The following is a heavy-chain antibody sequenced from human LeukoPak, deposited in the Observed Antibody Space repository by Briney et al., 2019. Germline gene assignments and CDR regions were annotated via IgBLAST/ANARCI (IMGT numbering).Heavy chain of an antibody. J-gene: IGHJ5*02. D-gene: IGHD3-22*01. CDR1: GGTFSSYA. V-gene: IGHV1-69*13. CDR2: IIPIFGTA. CDR3: ARDRPLDYDSSGYFNWFDP. Sequence: SVKVSCKASGGTFSSYAISWVRQAPGQGLEWMGGIIPIFGTANYAQKFQGRVTITADESTSTAYMELSSLRSEDTAVYYCARDRPLDYDSSGYFNWFDPWGQGTLVTVSS.